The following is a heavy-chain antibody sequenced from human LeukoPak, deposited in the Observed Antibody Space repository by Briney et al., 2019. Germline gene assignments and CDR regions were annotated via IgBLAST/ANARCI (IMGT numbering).Heavy chain of an antibody. Sequence: GGSLRLSCAASGFTFSSYWMYWVRQAPGKGLVWVSRINTDGSSTRYADSVKGRFTISRDNAKNTLYLQMNSLRAEDTAVYYWAREYLAGTFDPWGQGTLVTVSS. D-gene: IGHD3-10*01. CDR2: INTDGSST. V-gene: IGHV3-74*01. J-gene: IGHJ5*02. CDR3: AREYLAGTFDP. CDR1: GFTFSSYW.